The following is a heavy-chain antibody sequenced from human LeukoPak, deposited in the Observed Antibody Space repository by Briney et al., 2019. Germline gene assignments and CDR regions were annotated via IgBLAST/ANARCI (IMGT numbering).Heavy chain of an antibody. CDR1: GYIFTSYN. CDR3: ARDRCSGDCYSTVY. CDR2: IKPSGGTT. Sequence: ASVKVSCKASGYIFTSYNIHWVRQAPGQGLEWMGIIKPSGGTTIYAQRFQGRISLTRVMSTSTVYMELSSLRAEDTAVYYCARDRCSGDCYSTVYWGQGTLVTVSS. D-gene: IGHD2-21*02. J-gene: IGHJ4*02. V-gene: IGHV1-46*01.